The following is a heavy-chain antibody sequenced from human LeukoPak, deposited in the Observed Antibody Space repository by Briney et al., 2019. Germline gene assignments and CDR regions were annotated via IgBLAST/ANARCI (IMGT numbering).Heavy chain of an antibody. CDR2: ISGSGGST. J-gene: IGHJ4*02. V-gene: IGHV3-23*01. CDR3: ARDGTAAGLYFDY. D-gene: IGHD6-13*01. CDR1: GFTFSSYA. Sequence: PGGSLRLSCAASGFTFSSYAMSWVRQAPGKGLEWVSAISGSGGSTYYADSVKGRFTISRDTAKSSLYLQMNSLRAEDTAVYYCARDGTAAGLYFDYWGQGTLVTVSS.